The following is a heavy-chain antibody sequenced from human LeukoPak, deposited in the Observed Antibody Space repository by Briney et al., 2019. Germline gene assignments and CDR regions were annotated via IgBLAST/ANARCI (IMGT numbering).Heavy chain of an antibody. D-gene: IGHD2-15*01. CDR2: ISPSGAST. V-gene: IGHV1-46*01. CDR3: ARGSSRGPRDAFDF. Sequence: ASVKVSCKASGYTFTSYYVHWVRQAPGQGLECMGIISPSGASTSYAQKFQGRVTMTRDMSTSTVYMELSSLISEDTAVYYCARGSSRGPRDAFDFWGQGTMVTLSS. CDR1: GYTFTSYY. J-gene: IGHJ3*01.